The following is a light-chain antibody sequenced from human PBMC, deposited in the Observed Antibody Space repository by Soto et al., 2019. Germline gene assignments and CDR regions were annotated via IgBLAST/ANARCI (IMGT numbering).Light chain of an antibody. Sequence: DIVMTQSPASLAVSLGERATINCKSSQSVLYSSNNKNYLAWYQQKPGQPPKLLIYWASTRESGVPARFSGSGSGTDFTLTISSLQAEDVAVYYCQHYYSTPFTFGPGTKVDIK. CDR3: QHYYSTPFT. V-gene: IGKV4-1*01. CDR2: WAS. CDR1: QSVLYSSNNKNY. J-gene: IGKJ3*01.